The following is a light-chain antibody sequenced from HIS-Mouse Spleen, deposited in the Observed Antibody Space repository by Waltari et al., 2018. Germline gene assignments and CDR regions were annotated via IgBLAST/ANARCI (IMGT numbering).Light chain of an antibody. CDR1: RSDVGSYNL. J-gene: IGLJ3*02. Sequence: QSALTQPAPVPGAPGQSITISCTGTRSDVGSYNLVSWYQQHPGKAPKLMIYEGSKRPSGVSNRFSGSKSGNTASLTISGLQAEDEADYYCCSYAGSSTNWVFGGGTKLTVL. CDR3: CSYAGSSTNWV. V-gene: IGLV2-23*01. CDR2: EGS.